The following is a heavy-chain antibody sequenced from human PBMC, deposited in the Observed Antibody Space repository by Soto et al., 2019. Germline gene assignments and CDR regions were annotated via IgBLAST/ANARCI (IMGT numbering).Heavy chain of an antibody. J-gene: IGHJ4*02. Sequence: QVQLVQSGAEVKKPGASVKVSCKASGYTFSNYDINWVRQATGQGLEWMGWMSPNSGRTVYAQKFQGRVTITRNTSSSTAYMELSSVRSEDTAVYYCARGKRYTNDFWGQGTLVTVSS. CDR1: GYTFSNYD. CDR3: ARGKRYTNDF. CDR2: MSPNSGRT. D-gene: IGHD2-2*02. V-gene: IGHV1-8*01.